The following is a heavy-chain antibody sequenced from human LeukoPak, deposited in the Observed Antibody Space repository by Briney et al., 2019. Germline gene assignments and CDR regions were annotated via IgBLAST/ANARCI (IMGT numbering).Heavy chain of an antibody. CDR1: GNYW. CDR2: INSDGSWT. Sequence: GGSLRLSCAASGNYWMHWVRQAPGKGLVWVSHINSDGSWTSYADSVKGRFTISKDNAKNTVYLQMNSLRAEDTAVYYCARGRDGYTIDVFDIWGQGTMVTVSS. V-gene: IGHV3-74*01. J-gene: IGHJ3*02. D-gene: IGHD5-24*01. CDR3: ARGRDGYTIDVFDI.